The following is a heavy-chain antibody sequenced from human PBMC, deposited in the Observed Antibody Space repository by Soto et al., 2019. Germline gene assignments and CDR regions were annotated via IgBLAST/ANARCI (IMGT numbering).Heavy chain of an antibody. J-gene: IGHJ4*02. CDR3: ARARAVGSRYNWNYFPGY. D-gene: IGHD1-7*01. V-gene: IGHV3-21*01. Sequence: EVQLVESGGGLVKPGGSLRLSCAASGFTFSSYSMNWVRQAPGKGLEWVSSISSSSSYIYYSDSVKGRFTISRDNAKNSLYLQMNSLRAEDTAVYYCARARAVGSRYNWNYFPGYWGQGTLVTVSS. CDR1: GFTFSSYS. CDR2: ISSSSSYI.